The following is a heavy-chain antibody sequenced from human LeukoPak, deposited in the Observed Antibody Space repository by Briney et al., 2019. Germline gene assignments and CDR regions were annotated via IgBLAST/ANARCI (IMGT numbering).Heavy chain of an antibody. Sequence: HGESLKISCKGSGYSFTSYWIGWVRQMPGKGLECMELIYPGDSNTRYSPSFQGQVTISADKPISTAHLQWSSLTAWDTAIYYCARRSSSSTPFDYWGQGTLVTVSS. J-gene: IGHJ4*02. CDR3: ARRSSSSTPFDY. CDR1: GYSFTSYW. CDR2: IYPGDSNT. D-gene: IGHD6-13*01. V-gene: IGHV5-51*01.